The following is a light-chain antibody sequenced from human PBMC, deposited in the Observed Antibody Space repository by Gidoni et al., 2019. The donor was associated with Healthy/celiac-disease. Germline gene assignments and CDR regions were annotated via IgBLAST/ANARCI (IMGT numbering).Light chain of an antibody. Sequence: DIVMTQSPDSLAGSLGERATINCKSSQSVLYSSSNKNYLAWYQQKPGQPPKLLIYWASTRKSGVPDRFSGSGSGTDFTLTISSLQAEDVAVYYCQQYYSTPLTFGGGTKVEIK. CDR1: QSVLYSSSNKNY. CDR3: QQYYSTPLT. CDR2: WAS. J-gene: IGKJ4*01. V-gene: IGKV4-1*01.